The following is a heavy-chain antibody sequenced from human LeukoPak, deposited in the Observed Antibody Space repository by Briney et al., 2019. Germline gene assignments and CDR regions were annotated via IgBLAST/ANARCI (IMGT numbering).Heavy chain of an antibody. CDR1: GGSFNSYA. Sequence: SVKVSCKASGGSFNSYAVSWVRQAPGRGLEWMGGIIPIFGTANYAQKFQGRVTITADKSTNTAYMELSSLRSEDTAVYYCARSQPLAYFDLWGRGTLVTVSS. CDR3: ARSQPLAYFDL. V-gene: IGHV1-69*06. CDR2: IIPIFGTA. J-gene: IGHJ2*01.